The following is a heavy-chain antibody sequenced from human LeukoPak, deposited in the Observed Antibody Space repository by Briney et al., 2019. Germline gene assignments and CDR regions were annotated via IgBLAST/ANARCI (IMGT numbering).Heavy chain of an antibody. V-gene: IGHV1-2*04. CDR3: ARGQKIQLWPARAHVYYFDY. D-gene: IGHD5-18*01. CDR2: INPNSGGT. Sequence: ASVKVSCKASGYTFTGYYMHWVRQAPGQGLEWMGWINPNSGGTNYAQKFQGWVTMTRDTSISTAYMELSRLRSDDTAVYYCARGQKIQLWPARAHVYYFDYWGQGTLVTVSS. J-gene: IGHJ4*02. CDR1: GYTFTGYY.